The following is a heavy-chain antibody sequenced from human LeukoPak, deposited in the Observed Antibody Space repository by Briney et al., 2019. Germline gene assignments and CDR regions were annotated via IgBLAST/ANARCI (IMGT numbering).Heavy chain of an antibody. J-gene: IGHJ4*02. D-gene: IGHD3-10*01. CDR2: IKSKTDGGTT. V-gene: IGHV3-15*01. Sequence: PGGSLRLSCAASGFTFSNAWMSWVRQAPGKGLEWVGRIKSKTDGGTTDYAAPVKGRFTISRDDSKNTLYLQMNSLKTEDTAVYYCTTVLPYYYGSGSVSPVDYWGQGTLVTVSS. CDR3: TTVLPYYYGSGSVSPVDY. CDR1: GFTFSNAW.